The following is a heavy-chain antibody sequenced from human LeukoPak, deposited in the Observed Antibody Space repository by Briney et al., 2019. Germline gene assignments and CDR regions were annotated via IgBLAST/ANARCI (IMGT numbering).Heavy chain of an antibody. CDR3: ARKENSSSWSEFDY. V-gene: IGHV4-59*12. CDR2: IYYSGST. CDR1: GGSISSYY. D-gene: IGHD6-13*01. Sequence: PSETLSLXCTVSGGSISSYYWSWIRQPPGKGLEWIGYIYYSGSTNYNPSLKSRVTISVDTSKNQFSLKLSSVTAADTAVYYCARKENSSSWSEFDYWGQGTLVTVSS. J-gene: IGHJ4*02.